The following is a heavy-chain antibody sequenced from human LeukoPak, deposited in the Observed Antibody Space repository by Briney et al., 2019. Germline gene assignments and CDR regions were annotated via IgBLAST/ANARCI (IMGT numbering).Heavy chain of an antibody. CDR2: ISSSSNTI. V-gene: IGHV3-48*01. CDR1: GFSFSSYN. J-gene: IGHJ3*02. D-gene: IGHD5-18*01. CDR3: ARRERLGYSNGRGTLDI. Sequence: QPGGSLRLSCAASGFSFSSYNMNWVRQAPGKGLEWVSYISSSSNTIYYADSVKGRFTISRDNAKNSLYLLLNSLRADDTAVYYCARRERLGYSNGRGTLDIWGQGTMVTVSS.